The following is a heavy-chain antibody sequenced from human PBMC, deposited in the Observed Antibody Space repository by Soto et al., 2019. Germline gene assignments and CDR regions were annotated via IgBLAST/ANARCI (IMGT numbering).Heavy chain of an antibody. J-gene: IGHJ4*02. D-gene: IGHD2-21*01. V-gene: IGHV3-7*01. CDR2: INPDGSEK. CDR1: GFTFSRYW. CDR3: ARFRDYFGC. Sequence: GGSLRLSCVASGFTFSRYWMTWVRQAPGKGLEWLANINPDGSEKNYVDSVEGRFTISRDNIKNSLYLQMNDLRVEDTAVYYCARFRDYFGCWGQGTQVTVSS.